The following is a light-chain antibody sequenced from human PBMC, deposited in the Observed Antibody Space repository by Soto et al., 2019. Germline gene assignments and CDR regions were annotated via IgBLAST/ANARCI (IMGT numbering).Light chain of an antibody. CDR2: QNS. CDR3: QKYDNSPIT. Sequence: VLTQSPATLSSFAGDSVALSCRASQYINTRLAWYQHRTGQAPRILIYQNSIRAAGIPDRFSASGTGTDLTLTINEVQPEDFAVYYCQKYDNSPITFGQGTRLDIK. CDR1: QYINTR. V-gene: IGKV3-20*01. J-gene: IGKJ5*01.